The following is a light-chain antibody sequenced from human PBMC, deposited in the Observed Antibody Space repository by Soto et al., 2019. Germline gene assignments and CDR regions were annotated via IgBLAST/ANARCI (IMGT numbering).Light chain of an antibody. J-gene: IGLJ3*02. V-gene: IGLV2-14*01. CDR3: SSYTSNTALDRV. CDR2: EVS. CDR1: SSDVGGYNF. Sequence: QSALTQPASVSGSPGQSITISCTGTSSDVGGYNFVSWYQQHPGKAPKLVIYEVSNRPSGVSNRFSGSKSGNTASLTISGLQAEDEAHYYCSSYTSNTALDRVFGGGTKVTVL.